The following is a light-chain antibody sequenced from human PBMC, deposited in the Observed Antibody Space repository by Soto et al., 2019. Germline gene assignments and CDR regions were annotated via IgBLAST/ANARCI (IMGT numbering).Light chain of an antibody. Sequence: DIQMTQSPSSLSASVGDRVTITCRASQGISNYLAWYQQKPGKVPKLLIYAASTLQSGVPSRFSGSGSGTEFTLTISILQPEDVATYYFQKYNSAPWTFGQGTKVEIK. J-gene: IGKJ1*01. CDR1: QGISNY. CDR3: QKYNSAPWT. V-gene: IGKV1-27*01. CDR2: AAS.